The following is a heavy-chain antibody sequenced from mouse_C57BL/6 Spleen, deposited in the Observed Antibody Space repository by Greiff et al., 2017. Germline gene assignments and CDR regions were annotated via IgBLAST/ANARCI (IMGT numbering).Heavy chain of an antibody. D-gene: IGHD2-3*01. V-gene: IGHV5-17*01. CDR2: ISSGGSTI. Sequence: DVLLVESGAGLVKPGGSLKLSCAASGFTFSDYGMHWVRQAPEKGLEWVAYISSGGSTIYYAETVKGRFTISTDTAKHTLFLQMTSLWSEDTALYCCTRPCDGSFDYWGQGTTLTVSS. CDR1: GFTFSDYG. CDR3: TRPCDGSFDY. J-gene: IGHJ2*01.